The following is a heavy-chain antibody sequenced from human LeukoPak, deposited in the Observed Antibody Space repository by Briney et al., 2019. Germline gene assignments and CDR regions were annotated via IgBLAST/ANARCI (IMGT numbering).Heavy chain of an antibody. V-gene: IGHV4-59*01. J-gene: IGHJ6*03. Sequence: SETLSLTCXVSGGSISSXXXXXXRXPPXKGXXXIGXXXYXXSXNYNXXLKXXXXXSVXXSKNQFSLKLSSVTAAXTAVYYCARAYYYYYYMDVWGKGTTVTVSS. CDR3: ARAYYYYYYMDV. CDR2: XXYXXSX. CDR1: GGSISSXX.